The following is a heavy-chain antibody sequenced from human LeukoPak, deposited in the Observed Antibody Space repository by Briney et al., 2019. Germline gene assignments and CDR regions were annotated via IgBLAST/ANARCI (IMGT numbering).Heavy chain of an antibody. CDR2: IMPLFGTA. CDR3: ARDVYGDYGSGWFDP. Sequence: VASVKVSCKTSGGTFNNSAISWVRQAPGQGLEWLGGIMPLFGTAGYAQKFQGRVTITKDESTRTVYLELTSLTSDDTAVYYCARDVYGDYGSGWFDPWGQGTLVSVSS. D-gene: IGHD4-17*01. CDR1: GGTFNNSA. J-gene: IGHJ5*02. V-gene: IGHV1-69*05.